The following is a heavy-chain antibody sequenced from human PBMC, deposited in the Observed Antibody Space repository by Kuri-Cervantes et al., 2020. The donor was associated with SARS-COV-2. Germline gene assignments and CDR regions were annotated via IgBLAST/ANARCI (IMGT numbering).Heavy chain of an antibody. CDR2: ISAYNGNT. Sequence: ASVKDSCKASGDTFTSYGISWVRQAPGQGLEWMGWISAYNGNTNYAQKLQGRVTMTTDTSTSTAYMELRSLRSDDTAVYYCARAHHKYSYGQTPFDYWGQGTPVTVSS. D-gene: IGHD5-18*01. J-gene: IGHJ4*01. CDR3: ARAHHKYSYGQTPFDY. V-gene: IGHV1-18*04. CDR1: GDTFTSYG.